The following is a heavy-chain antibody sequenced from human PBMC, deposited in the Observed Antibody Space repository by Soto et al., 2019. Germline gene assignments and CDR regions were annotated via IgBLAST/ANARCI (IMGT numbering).Heavy chain of an antibody. CDR2: ISDGGARK. V-gene: IGHV3-23*01. CDR3: ATKRTAMSDWYFDL. Sequence: EVQLLESGGGLIQPGGSLRLSCAASGFTFSSYVMSWVRQAPGKGLEWVSTISDGGARKDYADSVKGRFTISRDTSRNTLFLQINSLRVEDTALYYCATKRTAMSDWYFDLWGRGTLVTVSS. D-gene: IGHD5-18*01. CDR1: GFTFSSYV. J-gene: IGHJ2*01.